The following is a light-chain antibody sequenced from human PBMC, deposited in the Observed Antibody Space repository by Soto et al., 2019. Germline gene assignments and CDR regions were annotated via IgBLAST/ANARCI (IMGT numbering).Light chain of an antibody. CDR1: NSDVGGYNY. V-gene: IGLV2-14*01. CDR3: SSYTSSSTLV. Sequence: QSVLTQPPSASGSPGQSVTIYCTGSNSDVGGYNYVSWYQQHPGKAPKLMIYDVSNRPSGVSNRFSGSKSGNTASLTISGLQAEDEADYYCSSYTSSSTLVFGTGTKVTVL. J-gene: IGLJ1*01. CDR2: DVS.